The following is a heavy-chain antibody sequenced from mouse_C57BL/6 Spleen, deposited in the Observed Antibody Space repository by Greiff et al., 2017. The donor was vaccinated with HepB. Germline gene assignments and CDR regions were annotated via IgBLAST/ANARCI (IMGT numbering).Heavy chain of an antibody. CDR3: ARWDYGGYYGGD. D-gene: IGHD1-1*02. CDR1: GYTFTSYW. CDR2: IDPSDSET. J-gene: IGHJ2*01. Sequence: QVQLQQPGAELVRPGSSVKLSCKASGYTFTSYWMHWVKQRPIQGLEWIGNIDPSDSETHYNQKFKDKATLTVDKSSSTAYMQLSSLTSEDSAVYYGARWDYGGYYGGDWGQGTTLTVSS. V-gene: IGHV1-52*01.